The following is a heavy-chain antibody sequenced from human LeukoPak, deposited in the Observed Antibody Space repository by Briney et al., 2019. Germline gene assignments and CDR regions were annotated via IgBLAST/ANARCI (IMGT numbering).Heavy chain of an antibody. Sequence: SETLSLTCTVSGYSISSGYYWSWIRQPPGKGLEWIGYTYYSGSTNYNPSLKSRVTISVDTSKNQFSLKLTSVTAADTAVYYCARESNYYDSSGYYLIDYWGQGTLVTVSS. CDR2: TYYSGST. CDR1: GYSISSGYY. J-gene: IGHJ4*02. D-gene: IGHD3-22*01. V-gene: IGHV4-61*01. CDR3: ARESNYYDSSGYYLIDY.